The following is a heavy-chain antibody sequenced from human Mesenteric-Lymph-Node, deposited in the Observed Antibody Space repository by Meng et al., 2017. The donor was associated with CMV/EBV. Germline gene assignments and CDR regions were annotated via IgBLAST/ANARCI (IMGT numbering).Heavy chain of an antibody. J-gene: IGHJ3*01. CDR3: ARDAYCTDTSCFYDALHV. V-gene: IGHV3-7*01. D-gene: IGHD2-8*02. CDR2: INQDGSEK. Sequence: GESLKISCAASGFSFSRFWMTWVRQAPGKGLEWVANINQDGSEKYYVDSVKGRFTISRDNSKDTVYLQMSSLRPDDTALYYCARDAYCTDTSCFYDALHVWGQGTLVTVSS. CDR1: GFSFSRFW.